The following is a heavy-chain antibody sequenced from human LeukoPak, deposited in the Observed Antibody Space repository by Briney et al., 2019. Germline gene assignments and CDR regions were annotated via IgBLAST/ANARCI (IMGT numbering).Heavy chain of an antibody. CDR2: ISGSGGST. J-gene: IGHJ4*02. CDR3: AKGHISGYCSSTSCYGVVDYFDY. V-gene: IGHV3-23*01. CDR1: GFTFSSYA. Sequence: GGSLRLSCAASGFTFSSYAMSWVRQAPGKGLEWVSAISGSGGSTYYADSVKGRFTISRDNSENTLYLQMNSLRAEDTAVYYCAKGHISGYCSSTSCYGVVDYFDYWGQGTLVTVSS. D-gene: IGHD2-2*01.